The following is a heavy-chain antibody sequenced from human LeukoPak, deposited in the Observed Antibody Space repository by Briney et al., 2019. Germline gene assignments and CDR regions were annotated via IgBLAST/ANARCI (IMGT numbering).Heavy chain of an antibody. CDR2: ISGSGGST. J-gene: IGHJ4*02. V-gene: IGHV3-23*01. CDR3: AKIHSGFFDY. D-gene: IGHD6-19*01. CDR1: GFTFSSYA. Sequence: GGSLRLSWAASGFTFSSYAMSWVRQAPGKGLEWVSAISGSGGSTHYADSVKGRFTISRDNSKNTLYLQMNSLRAEDTAVYYCAKIHSGFFDYWAQGTLVTVSS.